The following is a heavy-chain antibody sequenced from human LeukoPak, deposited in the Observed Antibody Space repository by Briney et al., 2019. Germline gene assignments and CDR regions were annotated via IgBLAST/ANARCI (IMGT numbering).Heavy chain of an antibody. Sequence: GGPLRLSCAASGFTFSSYGMHWVRQAPGKGLEWVAVISYDGSNKYYADSVKGRFTISRDNSKNTLYLQMNSLRAEDTAVYYCAKDGLDYWGQGTLVTVSS. CDR1: GFTFSSYG. CDR3: AKDGLDY. V-gene: IGHV3-30*18. CDR2: ISYDGSNK. J-gene: IGHJ4*02.